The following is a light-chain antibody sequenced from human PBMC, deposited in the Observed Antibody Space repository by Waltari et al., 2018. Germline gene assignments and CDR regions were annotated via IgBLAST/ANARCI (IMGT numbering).Light chain of an antibody. CDR1: QVTSKS. J-gene: IGKJ4*01. Sequence: DIHLTQSPSFLSAAVGARVTITCRTSQVTSKSRAWYQQKPGKDPKLLIHAASTLESGVPSRFSGSGSGTEFSLTISSLQPEDFATYHCQQLQSYPLTFGGGTKVEIK. CDR3: QQLQSYPLT. CDR2: AAS. V-gene: IGKV1-9*01.